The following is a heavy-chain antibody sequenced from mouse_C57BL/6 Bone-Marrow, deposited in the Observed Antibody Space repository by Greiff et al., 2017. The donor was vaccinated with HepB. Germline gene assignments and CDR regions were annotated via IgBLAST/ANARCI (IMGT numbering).Heavy chain of an antibody. CDR3: ERGFYYGSSPDY. J-gene: IGHJ2*01. D-gene: IGHD1-1*01. Sequence: VQLQESGAELARPGASVKLSCKASGYTFTSYGISWVKQRTGQGLEWIGEIYPRSGNTYYNEKFKGKATLTADKSSSTAYMELRSLTSEDSAVYCCERGFYYGSSPDYWGQGTTLTVSS. V-gene: IGHV1-81*01. CDR1: GYTFTSYG. CDR2: IYPRSGNT.